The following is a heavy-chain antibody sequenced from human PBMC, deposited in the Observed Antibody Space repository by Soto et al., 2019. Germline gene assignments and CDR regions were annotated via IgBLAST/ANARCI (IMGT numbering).Heavy chain of an antibody. CDR1: GYTFTSYY. J-gene: IGHJ5*02. D-gene: IGHD2-15*01. CDR3: ARDPPYCSGGSCPYNWFDP. CDR2: INPSGGST. V-gene: IGHV1-46*01. Sequence: ASVKVSCKASGYTFTSYYMHWVRQAPGQGLEWMGIINPSGGSTSYAQKFQGRVTMTRDTSTSTAYMELSSLRSDDTAVYYCARDPPYCSGGSCPYNWFDPWGQGTLVTVSS.